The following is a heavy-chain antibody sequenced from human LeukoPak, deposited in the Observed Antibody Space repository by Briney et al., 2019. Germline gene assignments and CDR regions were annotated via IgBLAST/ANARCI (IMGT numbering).Heavy chain of an antibody. CDR1: NGSISSHF. J-gene: IGHJ4*02. CDR2: IHYSGST. CDR3: AILRPLLDQLLYFAFDS. Sequence: PSETLSLTCSASNGSISSHFWTWVRQPPGKGLEWIGHIHYSGSTNYNPSLKSRVTMSLDTSKNQFSLKLTSVTAADTAIFYCAILRPLLDQLLYFAFDSWGQGTLVTVSS. D-gene: IGHD2-2*02. V-gene: IGHV4-59*11.